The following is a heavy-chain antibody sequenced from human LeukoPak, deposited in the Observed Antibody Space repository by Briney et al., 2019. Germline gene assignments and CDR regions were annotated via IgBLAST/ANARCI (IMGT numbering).Heavy chain of an antibody. CDR2: INPNSGGT. J-gene: IGHJ6*02. CDR1: GYTFTSYG. CDR3: ASARKGGGSWDYGMDV. D-gene: IGHD1-14*01. Sequence: ASVKVSCKASGYTFTSYGISWVRQAPGQGLEWIGWINPNSGGTNYAQKFQGRVTMTRDTSISTAYMELNRLRSDDTAVYYCASARKGGGSWDYGMDVWGQGTTVTVSS. V-gene: IGHV1-2*02.